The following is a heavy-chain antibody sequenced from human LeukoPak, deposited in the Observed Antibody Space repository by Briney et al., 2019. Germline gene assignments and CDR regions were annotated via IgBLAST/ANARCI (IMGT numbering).Heavy chain of an antibody. V-gene: IGHV1-2*06. CDR3: ARDWGSGTYDS. CDR2: IDPNSGAT. Sequence: ASVKVSCKASGYTFTGFYLHWVRQAPGQGLEWMGRIDPNSGATDYAQKFQGRVTMTRDTSISTAYMELSGLRSDDTTVYYCARDWGSGTYDSWGQGPLITVSS. J-gene: IGHJ5*01. D-gene: IGHD1-26*01. CDR1: GYTFTGFY.